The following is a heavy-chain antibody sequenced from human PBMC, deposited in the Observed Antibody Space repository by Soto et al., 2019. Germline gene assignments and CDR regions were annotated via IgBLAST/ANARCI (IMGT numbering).Heavy chain of an antibody. V-gene: IGHV1-58*01. CDR1: GFTFTSSA. CDR3: AADPLRYCDWLLYGNYYGMDV. CDR2: IVVGSGNT. Sequence: ASVKVSCKASGFTFTSSAVQWVRQTRGQRLEWIGWIVVGSGNTNYAQKFQERVTITRDMSTSTAYMELSSLRSEDTAVYYCAADPLRYCDWLLYGNYYGMDVWGQGTTVTVSS. D-gene: IGHD3-9*01. J-gene: IGHJ6*02.